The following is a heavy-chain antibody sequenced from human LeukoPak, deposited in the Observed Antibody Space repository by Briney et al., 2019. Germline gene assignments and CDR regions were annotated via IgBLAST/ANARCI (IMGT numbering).Heavy chain of an antibody. V-gene: IGHV3-30*04. J-gene: IGHJ4*02. CDR2: ISYDGSNK. CDR3: ARAPRY. CDR1: GFTFSSYA. Sequence: PGGSLRLSCAASGFTFSSYAMHWVRQAPGKGLEWVAVISYDGSNKYYADSVKGRFTISRDNSKNTLYLQMNSLRAEDTAVYYCARAPRYWGQGTLVTVSS.